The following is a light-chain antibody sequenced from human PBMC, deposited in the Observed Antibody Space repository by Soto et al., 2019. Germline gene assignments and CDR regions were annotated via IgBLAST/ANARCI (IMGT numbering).Light chain of an antibody. CDR2: AAS. Sequence: DIQLTQSPSFLSASVGDRVTITCRASQGISYLAWYQQKPGKAPKLLIYAASTLQSGVPSRFSGSGSGTEFTLTISSLQPEDFATYYCQQLNNYPVTFGQGTRLEIK. V-gene: IGKV1-9*01. CDR3: QQLNNYPVT. J-gene: IGKJ5*01. CDR1: QGISY.